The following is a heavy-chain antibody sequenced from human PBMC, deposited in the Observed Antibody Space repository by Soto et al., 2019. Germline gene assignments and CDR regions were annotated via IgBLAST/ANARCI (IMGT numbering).Heavy chain of an antibody. V-gene: IGHV1-8*01. CDR1: GYTFTSYD. Sequence: QVQLVQSGAEVKKPGASVKVSCKASGYTFTSYDINWVRQATGQGLEWMGWMNPNSGNTGYAQKFQGRVTMTRNTSMSTRYMKQSGLRAEDTGVYYGASVRAGYSRRRAVDWWGQGTLVTVSS. J-gene: IGHJ4*02. CDR2: MNPNSGNT. D-gene: IGHD6-13*01. CDR3: ASVRAGYSRRRAVDW.